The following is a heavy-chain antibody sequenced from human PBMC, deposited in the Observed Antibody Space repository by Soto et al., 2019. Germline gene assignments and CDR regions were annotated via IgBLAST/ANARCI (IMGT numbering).Heavy chain of an antibody. Sequence: QVQLVQSGAEVKKPGSSVKVSCKASGGTFSSYTINWVRQAPGQGLEWMGRIIPILGIANYAQKFHGRVTITADNSTSTAYMELSSLRSEDTAVYYCAREAAAGYYFDYWGQGTLVTVSS. V-gene: IGHV1-69*02. CDR1: GGTFSSYT. CDR2: IIPILGIA. CDR3: AREAAAGYYFDY. J-gene: IGHJ4*02. D-gene: IGHD6-13*01.